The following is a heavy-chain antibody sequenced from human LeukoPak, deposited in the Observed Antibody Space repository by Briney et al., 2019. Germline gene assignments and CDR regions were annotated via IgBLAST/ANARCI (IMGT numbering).Heavy chain of an antibody. CDR2: INHSGST. V-gene: IGHV4-34*01. Sequence: PSETLSITCTVSGGSISSYYWSWIRQPPGKGLEWIGEINHSGSTNYNPSLKSRVTISVDTSKNQFSLKLNSVTAADTAVYYCARHYGPWGQGTLVTVSS. J-gene: IGHJ5*02. CDR1: GGSISSYY. CDR3: ARHYGP. D-gene: IGHD3-16*01.